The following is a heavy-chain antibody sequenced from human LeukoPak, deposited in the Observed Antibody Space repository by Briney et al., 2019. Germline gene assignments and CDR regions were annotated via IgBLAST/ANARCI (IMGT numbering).Heavy chain of an antibody. Sequence: GGSLRLSCAASGFTFSTHLMHWVRQAPGKGPVWVSRINSDGSSTRYADSVTGRFTISRDNAKNTVYLQMNSLRAEDTAVYYCAKVLGGLWPGIDYWGQGTVVTVSS. V-gene: IGHV3-74*01. D-gene: IGHD2-15*01. J-gene: IGHJ4*02. CDR2: INSDGSST. CDR1: GFTFSTHL. CDR3: AKVLGGLWPGIDY.